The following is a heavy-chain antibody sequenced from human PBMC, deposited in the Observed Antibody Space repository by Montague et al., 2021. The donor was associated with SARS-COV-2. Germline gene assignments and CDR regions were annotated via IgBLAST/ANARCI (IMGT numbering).Heavy chain of an antibody. V-gene: IGHV3-48*04. D-gene: IGHD6-19*01. CDR1: GFTFSSYS. Sequence: SLRLSCAASGFTFSSYSMNWVRQAPGKGLEWVSYISSSSNPIYYADSVQGRFTISRDNAKNSLYLQMNSLRAEDTAVYYCARDRGGSVSSGPYYYGTDVWGQGTTGTVSS. CDR2: ISSSSNPI. J-gene: IGHJ6*02. CDR3: ARDRGGSVSSGPYYYGTDV.